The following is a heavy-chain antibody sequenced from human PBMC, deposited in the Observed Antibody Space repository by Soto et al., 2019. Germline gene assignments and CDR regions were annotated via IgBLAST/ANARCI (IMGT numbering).Heavy chain of an antibody. CDR1: GFTFSTYA. V-gene: IGHV3-23*01. CDR2: ISANGQGI. CDR3: AKDRNYPRDQFHY. Sequence: GGSLRLSCAASGFTFSTYALSWVRQAPGKGLEWVSAISANGQGIYYADSVRGRFTISRDNSKNTIFLHMDSLRVEDTAVYYCAKDRNYPRDQFHYWGQGTLVTVSS. D-gene: IGHD1-7*01. J-gene: IGHJ4*02.